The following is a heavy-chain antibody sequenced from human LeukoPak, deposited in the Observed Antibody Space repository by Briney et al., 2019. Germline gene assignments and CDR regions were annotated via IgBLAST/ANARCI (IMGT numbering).Heavy chain of an antibody. V-gene: IGHV4-34*01. CDR2: INHSGST. CDR3: ARDLLTPGGYSYGLN. J-gene: IGHJ4*02. CDR1: GGSFSGYY. D-gene: IGHD5-18*01. Sequence: SETLSLTCAVYGGSFSGYYWSWIRQPPGKGLEWIGEINHSGSTNFNPSLKSRVTISVDTSKNQFSLKLSSVTAADTAVYYCARDLLTPGGYSYGLNWGQGTLVTVSS.